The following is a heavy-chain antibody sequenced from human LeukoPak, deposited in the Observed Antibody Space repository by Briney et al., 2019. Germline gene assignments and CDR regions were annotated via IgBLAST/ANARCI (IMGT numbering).Heavy chain of an antibody. Sequence: ASVKVSCKASAYTFTSYGISWVRQAPGQGLEWMGWINPNSGGTNYAQKFQGRVTMTRDTSISTAYMELSRLRSDDTAVYYCARDLWDGSLPDYFDYWGQGTLVTVSS. CDR3: ARDLWDGSLPDYFDY. V-gene: IGHV1-2*02. D-gene: IGHD5-24*01. J-gene: IGHJ4*02. CDR2: INPNSGGT. CDR1: AYTFTSYG.